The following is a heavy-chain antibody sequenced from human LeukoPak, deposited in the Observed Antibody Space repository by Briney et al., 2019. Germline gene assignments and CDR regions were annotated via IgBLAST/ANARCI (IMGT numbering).Heavy chain of an antibody. J-gene: IGHJ6*03. V-gene: IGHV3-30*02. CDR2: IRYDGSYK. CDR1: GFPFRSYA. Sequence: GGSLRLSCAASGFPFRSYAMHWVRQAPGKGLEWVAFIRYDGSYKYYADSVKGRFTISRDNSKNTLYLQMNSLRAEDTAVYYCTNLPYGYFLLDYYYMDVWGKGTTVTISS. D-gene: IGHD4-17*01. CDR3: TNLPYGYFLLDYYYMDV.